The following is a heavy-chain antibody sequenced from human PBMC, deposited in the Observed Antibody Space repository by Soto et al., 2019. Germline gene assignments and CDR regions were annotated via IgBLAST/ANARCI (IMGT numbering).Heavy chain of an antibody. CDR3: ARDGHLGELSLSWFDP. D-gene: IGHD3-16*02. Sequence: QVPLVQSGAEVKKPGASVKVSCQASGYTFTSYGISWVRQAPGQGLEWMGWISAYNGNTNYAQKLQGRVTMTTDTSTSTAYMELRSLRSDDTAVYYCARDGHLGELSLSWFDPWGQGTPGHRLL. CDR1: GYTFTSYG. CDR2: ISAYNGNT. V-gene: IGHV1-18*01. J-gene: IGHJ5*02.